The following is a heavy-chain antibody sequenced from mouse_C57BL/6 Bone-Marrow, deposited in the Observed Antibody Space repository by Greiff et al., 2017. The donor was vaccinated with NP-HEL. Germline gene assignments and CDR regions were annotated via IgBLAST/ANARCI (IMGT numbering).Heavy chain of an antibody. V-gene: IGHV5-4*01. J-gene: IGHJ3*01. CDR1: GFTFSSYA. CDR3: ARDTGLGRTWFAY. CDR2: ISDGGSYT. D-gene: IGHD4-1*01. Sequence: EVKLMESGGGLVKPGGSLKLSCAASGFTFSSYAMSWVRQTPEKRLEWVATISDGGSYTYYPANVKGRFPISRDNAKNHLYLQMSHLKSEDTAMYYCARDTGLGRTWFAYWGQGTLVTVSA.